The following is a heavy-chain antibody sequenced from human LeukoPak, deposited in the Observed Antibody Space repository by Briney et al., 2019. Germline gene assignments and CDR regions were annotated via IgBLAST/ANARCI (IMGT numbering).Heavy chain of an antibody. CDR2: IYPGDADT. CDR1: GYSFTTYW. Sequence: GESLKISCKGSGYSFTTYWIGWVRQMPGKGLEWMGIIYPGDADTRYSPSFQGQVSISADKSISTAYLQWSSLKASDTAMYCCARRRYYDSSGYYASFDYWGQGTLVTVSS. D-gene: IGHD3-22*01. V-gene: IGHV5-51*01. CDR3: ARRRYYDSSGYYASFDY. J-gene: IGHJ4*02.